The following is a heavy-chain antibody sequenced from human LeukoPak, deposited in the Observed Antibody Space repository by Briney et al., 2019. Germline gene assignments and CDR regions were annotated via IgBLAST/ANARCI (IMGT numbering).Heavy chain of an antibody. CDR2: IYGGVIT. D-gene: IGHD4-23*01. CDR3: ARLTSDYGGSNDAFVI. V-gene: IGHV3-53*01. CDR1: GFTVSSHY. Sequence: PGRSLRLSCAASGFTVSSHYMSSVRQAPGKGLEWLSVIYGGVITYCADSVKGRFTISRDNSKNTLYLQMNSLRAEDTAVYYCARLTSDYGGSNDAFVIWGQGTMVTVSS. J-gene: IGHJ3*02.